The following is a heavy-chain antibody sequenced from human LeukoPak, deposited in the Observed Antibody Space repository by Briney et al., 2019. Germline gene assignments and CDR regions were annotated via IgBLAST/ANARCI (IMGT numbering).Heavy chain of an antibody. V-gene: IGHV4-34*01. CDR3: ARPRRESSGWYGYFQH. D-gene: IGHD6-19*01. J-gene: IGHJ1*01. CDR2: INHSGST. Sequence: SETLSLTCAVYGGSFSGYYWSWIRQPPGKGLEWIGEINHSGSTNYNPSLKSRVTISVDTSKNQFSLKLSSVTAADTAVYYCARPRRESSGWYGYFQHWGQGTLVTVSS. CDR1: GGSFSGYY.